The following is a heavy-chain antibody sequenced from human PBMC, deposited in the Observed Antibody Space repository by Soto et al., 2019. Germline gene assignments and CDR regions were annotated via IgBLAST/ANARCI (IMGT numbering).Heavy chain of an antibody. D-gene: IGHD3-22*01. CDR2: INPSGGST. Sequence: GTSVKVSCEACGDSYTSYYMHWVRQAPEQGLEWMGIINPSGGSTSYAQKFQGRVTMTRDTSTSTVYMELSSLRSEDTAVYYCARSGHTYPHYDSSGGWFDPWGQGTLVTVSS. CDR1: GDSYTSYY. CDR3: ARSGHTYPHYDSSGGWFDP. V-gene: IGHV1-46*01. J-gene: IGHJ5*02.